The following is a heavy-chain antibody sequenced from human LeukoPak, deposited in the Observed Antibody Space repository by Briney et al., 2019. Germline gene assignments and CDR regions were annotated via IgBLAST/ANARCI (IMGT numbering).Heavy chain of an antibody. CDR3: AKSSIYSSSWYGGVDWFDP. CDR1: GFTFDDYA. CDR2: ISWNSGSI. J-gene: IGHJ5*02. V-gene: IGHV3-9*01. D-gene: IGHD6-13*01. Sequence: GGSLRLSCAASGFTFDDYAMHWVRQAPGKGLEWASGISWNSGSIGYADSVKGRFTISRDNAKNSLYLQMNSLRAEDTALYYCAKSSIYSSSWYGGVDWFDPWGQGTLVTVSS.